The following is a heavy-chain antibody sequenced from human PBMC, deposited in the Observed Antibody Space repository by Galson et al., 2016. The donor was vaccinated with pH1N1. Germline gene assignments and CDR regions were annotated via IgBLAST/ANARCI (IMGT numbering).Heavy chain of an antibody. V-gene: IGHV4-59*04. CDR3: ARIGWYVDY. CDR1: GDSISSYY. D-gene: IGHD2-15*01. Sequence: SETLSLTCTVSGDSISSYYWSWIREPPGKGLEWIGGIHYSGTTYYNPSLKSRLTIAIDTSTKQFSLQLSSVTAADTAVYYCARIGWYVDYWGQGTLVTVSS. CDR2: IHYSGTT. J-gene: IGHJ4*02.